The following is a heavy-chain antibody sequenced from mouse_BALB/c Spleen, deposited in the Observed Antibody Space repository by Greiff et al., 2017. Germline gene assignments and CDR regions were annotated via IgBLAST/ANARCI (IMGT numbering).Heavy chain of an antibody. J-gene: IGHJ4*01. CDR2: IDPANGNT. V-gene: IGHV14-3*02. D-gene: IGHD1-2*01. Sequence: VQLQQSGAELVKPGASVKLSCTASGFNIKDTYMHWVKQRPEQGLEWIGRIDPANGNTKYDPKFQGKATITADTSSNTAYLQLSSLTSEDTAVYYCARGITTATVYAMDYWGQGTSVTVSS. CDR3: ARGITTATVYAMDY. CDR1: GFNIKDTY.